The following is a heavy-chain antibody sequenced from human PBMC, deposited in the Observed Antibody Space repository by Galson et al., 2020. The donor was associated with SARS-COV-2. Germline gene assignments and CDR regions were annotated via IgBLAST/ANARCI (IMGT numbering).Heavy chain of an antibody. CDR1: GGSFSGYY. J-gene: IGHJ3*02. D-gene: IGHD7-27*01. CDR3: ARWSGADDAFDI. CDR2: INHSGST. Sequence: SETLSLTCAVYGGSFSGYYWSWIRQPPGKGLEWIGEINHSGSTNYNPSLKSRVTISVDTSKNQFSLKLSSVTAADTAVYYCARWSGADDAFDIWGQGTMVTVSS. V-gene: IGHV4-34*01.